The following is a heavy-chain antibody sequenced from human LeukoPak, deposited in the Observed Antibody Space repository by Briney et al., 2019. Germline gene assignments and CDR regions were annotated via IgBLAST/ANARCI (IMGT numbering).Heavy chain of an antibody. CDR3: ARVVTVAGTRYYYMDV. CDR1: GFTFSSYW. V-gene: IGHV3-7*04. Sequence: RSGGSLRLSCAASGFTFSSYWMSWVRQAPGKGLEWVANIKQDGSEKYYVDSVKGRFTISRDNAKNSLYLQMNSLRAEDTAVYYCARVVTVAGTRYYYMDVWGKGTTVIVSS. D-gene: IGHD6-19*01. CDR2: IKQDGSEK. J-gene: IGHJ6*03.